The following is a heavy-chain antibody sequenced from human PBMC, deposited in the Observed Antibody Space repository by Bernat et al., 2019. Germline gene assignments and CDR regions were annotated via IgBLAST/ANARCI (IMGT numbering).Heavy chain of an antibody. CDR3: ARARGQLYWKTDNWFDP. V-gene: IGHV4-59*01. J-gene: IGHJ5*02. CDR1: GGSISSYY. CDR2: IYYSGST. D-gene: IGHD2-8*02. Sequence: QVQLQESGPGLVKPSETLSLTCTVSGGSISSYYWSWIRQPPGKGLEWIGYIYYSGSTNYNPSLKSRVTISVDTSKNQFSLKLSSVTAADTAVYYCARARGQLYWKTDNWFDPWGQGTLVTVSS.